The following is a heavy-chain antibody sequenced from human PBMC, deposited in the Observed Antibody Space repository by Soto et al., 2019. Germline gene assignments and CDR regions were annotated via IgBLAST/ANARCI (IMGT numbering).Heavy chain of an antibody. V-gene: IGHV3-43*01. J-gene: IGHJ6*02. CDR1: GFTFDDYT. Sequence: PGGSLRLSCAASGFTFDDYTMHWVRQAPGKGLEWVSLISWDGGSTYYADSVKGRFTISRDSSKNSLYLQMNSLRTEDTALYYCAKDSRTTTQKYYYYGMDVWGQGTTVTVSS. D-gene: IGHD1-1*01. CDR3: AKDSRTTTQKYYYYGMDV. CDR2: ISWDGGST.